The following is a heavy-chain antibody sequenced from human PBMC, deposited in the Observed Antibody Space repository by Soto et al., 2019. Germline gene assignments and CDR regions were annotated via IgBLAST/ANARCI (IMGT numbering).Heavy chain of an antibody. CDR2: IYYSGST. CDR1: GGSIGSYY. J-gene: IGHJ5*02. Sequence: SSETLSLTCTVSGGSIGSYYWSWIRQPPGKGLEWIGYIYYSGSTNYNPSLKSRVTISVDTSKNQFSLKLSSVTAADTAVYYCARQPGIAAAGTVNWFDPWGQGTLVTVSS. D-gene: IGHD6-13*01. CDR3: ARQPGIAAAGTVNWFDP. V-gene: IGHV4-59*01.